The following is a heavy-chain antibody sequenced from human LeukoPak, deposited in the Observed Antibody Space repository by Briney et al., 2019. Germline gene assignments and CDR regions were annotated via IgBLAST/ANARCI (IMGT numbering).Heavy chain of an antibody. V-gene: IGHV4-59*08. CDR2: IYYSGST. J-gene: IGHJ4*02. CDR3: ARHSGAGTGFVY. Sequence: PSETLSLTCTVSGGSTSSYYWSWNRQPPGKGLEWIGYIYYSGSTNYNPSLKSRLTISIDTSKNQFSLKLSSVTAADTAVYYCARHSGAGTGFVYWGQGTLVTVSS. D-gene: IGHD6-19*01. CDR1: GGSTSSYY.